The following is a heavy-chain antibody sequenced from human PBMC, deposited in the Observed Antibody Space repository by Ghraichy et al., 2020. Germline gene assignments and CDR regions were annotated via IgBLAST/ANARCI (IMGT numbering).Heavy chain of an antibody. CDR1: GFTFSSYA. CDR2: ISGSGGST. Sequence: GESLRLSCAASGFTFSSYAMSWVRQAPGKGLEWVSAISGSGGSTYYADSVKGRFTISRDNSKNTLYLQMNSLRAEDTAVYYCAKDIVVWYYFDYWGQGTLVTVSS. V-gene: IGHV3-23*01. CDR3: AKDIVVWYYFDY. D-gene: IGHD2-15*01. J-gene: IGHJ4*02.